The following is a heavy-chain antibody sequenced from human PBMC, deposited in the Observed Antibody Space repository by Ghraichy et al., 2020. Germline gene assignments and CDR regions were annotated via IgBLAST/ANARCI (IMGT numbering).Heavy chain of an antibody. Sequence: ETLSLTCAASGFTVSTNYMSWVRQAPGKGLEWVSVMYSGGRTFYADSVKGRFTISRDNSKNTLYLQMNSLRAEDTAVYYCASTKRGGSSWWCLDYWGQGTLVTVSS. V-gene: IGHV3-53*01. CDR2: MYSGGRT. J-gene: IGHJ4*02. CDR1: GFTVSTNY. CDR3: ASTKRGGSSWWCLDY. D-gene: IGHD6-13*01.